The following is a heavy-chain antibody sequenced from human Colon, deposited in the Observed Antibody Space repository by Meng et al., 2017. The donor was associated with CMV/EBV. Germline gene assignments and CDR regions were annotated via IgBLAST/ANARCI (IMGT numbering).Heavy chain of an antibody. V-gene: IGHV3-9*01. J-gene: IGHJ4*02. CDR1: GFTFDDYA. Sequence: SLKISCAASGFTFDDYAMHWVRQAPGKGLEWVSGITWNSAGVRYADSVKGRFTISRDNAKSSLYLEMNSLRSDDTALYYCTKDRSGSYYDFDYWGRGTLVTVSS. D-gene: IGHD1-26*01. CDR3: TKDRSGSYYDFDY. CDR2: ITWNSAGV.